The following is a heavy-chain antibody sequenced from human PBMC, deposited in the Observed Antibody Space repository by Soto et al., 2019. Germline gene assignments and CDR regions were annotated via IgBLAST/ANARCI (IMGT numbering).Heavy chain of an antibody. V-gene: IGHV2-5*02. CDR2: IYWDDDK. J-gene: IGHJ4*02. CDR1: GFSLSTSGVG. D-gene: IGHD3-9*01. Sequence: QITLKESGPTLVKPTQTLTLTCTFSGFSLSTSGVGVGWIRQPPGKALEWLALIYWDDDKRYSPSLKSRLTITKDTPKNQVVLTMTNMDPVDTATYYCAQSGLRYFDWFPFDYWGQGTLVTVSS. CDR3: AQSGLRYFDWFPFDY.